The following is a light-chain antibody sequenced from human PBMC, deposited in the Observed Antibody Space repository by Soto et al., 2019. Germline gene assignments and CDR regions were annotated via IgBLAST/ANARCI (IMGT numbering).Light chain of an antibody. CDR1: QSISSW. Sequence: DIQMTQSPSTLSASVGDRVTITCPASQSISSWLAWYQQKPGKAPKLLIYDASSLESGVPSRFSGSGSGTEFTLTISSLQPDDFAAFYCQQYNSYPWTFGPGTKVEIK. V-gene: IGKV1-5*01. CDR2: DAS. J-gene: IGKJ1*01. CDR3: QQYNSYPWT.